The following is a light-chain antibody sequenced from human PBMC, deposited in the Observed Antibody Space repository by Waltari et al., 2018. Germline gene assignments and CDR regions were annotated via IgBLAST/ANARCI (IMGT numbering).Light chain of an antibody. CDR2: GAS. Sequence: EIVMTQSPATLSVYPGERATLSSRASQSVRNNLVWYQQKPGQAPRLLIYGASTRVTGIPARFSGSRSGTEVTLTISSLQSEDFAVYYCQQYNNCPPWTFGQGTKVEIK. CDR1: QSVRNN. V-gene: IGKV3-15*01. J-gene: IGKJ1*01. CDR3: QQYNNCPPWT.